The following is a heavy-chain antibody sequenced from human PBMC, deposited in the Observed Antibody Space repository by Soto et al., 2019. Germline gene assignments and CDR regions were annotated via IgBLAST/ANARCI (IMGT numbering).Heavy chain of an antibody. Sequence: GGSLRLSCAASGFTFSSYGMHWVRQAPGKGLEWVAVIWYDGSNKYYADSVKGRFTISRDNSKNTLYLQMNSLRAEDTAVYYCARDYAIAVAGTGDFDYWGQGTLVTVSS. CDR1: GFTFSSYG. J-gene: IGHJ4*02. V-gene: IGHV3-33*01. D-gene: IGHD6-19*01. CDR2: IWYDGSNK. CDR3: ARDYAIAVAGTGDFDY.